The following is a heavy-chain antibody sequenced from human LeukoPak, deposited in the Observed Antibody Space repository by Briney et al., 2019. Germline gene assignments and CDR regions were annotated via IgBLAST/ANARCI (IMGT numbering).Heavy chain of an antibody. CDR2: INPNSGGT. V-gene: IGHV1-2*02. Sequence: GGSVKVSCKASGYTFTGYYMHWVRQAPGQGLEWMGWINPNSGGTNYAQKFQGRVTMTRDTSISTAYMELSRLRSDDTAVYYCARGAWIGIAVWDDYWGQGTLVTVSS. J-gene: IGHJ4*02. CDR1: GYTFTGYY. CDR3: ARGAWIGIAVWDDY. D-gene: IGHD6-19*01.